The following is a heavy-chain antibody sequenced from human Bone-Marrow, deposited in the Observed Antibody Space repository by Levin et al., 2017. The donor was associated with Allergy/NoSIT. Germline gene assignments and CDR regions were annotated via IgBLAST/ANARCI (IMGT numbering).Heavy chain of an antibody. CDR1: GGSVSSGSYY. CDR3: ARGGEAHLWYYDFWSGDPLLDY. J-gene: IGHJ4*02. CDR2: IYYSGST. V-gene: IGHV4-61*01. Sequence: PSQTLSLTCTVSGGSVSSGSYYWSWIRQPPGKGLEWIGYIYYSGSTNYNPSLKSRVTISVDTSKNQFSLKLSSVTAADTAVYYCARGGEAHLWYYDFWSGDPLLDYWGQGTLVTVSS. D-gene: IGHD3-3*01.